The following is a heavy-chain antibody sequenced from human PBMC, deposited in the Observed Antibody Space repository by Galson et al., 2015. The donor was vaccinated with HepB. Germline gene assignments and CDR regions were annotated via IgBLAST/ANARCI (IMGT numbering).Heavy chain of an antibody. D-gene: IGHD1-7*01. CDR3: TTDYGGTTRDY. J-gene: IGHJ4*02. CDR1: GFTFTNAW. Sequence: LRLSCAASGFTFTNAWMNWVRQAPGKGLEWVGRIKSKTDGGTTAYAAPVKGRITISRDDSNNTVFLQMNSLKTEDTAVYYCTTDYGGTTRDYWGQGTLVTVSS. CDR2: IKSKTDGGTT. V-gene: IGHV3-15*07.